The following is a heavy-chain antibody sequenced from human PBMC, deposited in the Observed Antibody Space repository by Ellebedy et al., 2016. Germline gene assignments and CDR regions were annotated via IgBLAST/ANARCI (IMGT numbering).Heavy chain of an antibody. J-gene: IGHJ4*02. D-gene: IGHD5-18*01. CDR3: TTVYRYNYDSV. Sequence: GESLKISCAASGFTFSNAWMNWVRQAPGKGLEWVGRIKSKPDGGAADYAAPVKGRFTISRDDSNNTLYLQMNSLKTEDTAVYFCTTVYRYNYDSVWGQGTLVTVSS. CDR1: GFTFSNAW. V-gene: IGHV3-15*01. CDR2: IKSKPDGGAA.